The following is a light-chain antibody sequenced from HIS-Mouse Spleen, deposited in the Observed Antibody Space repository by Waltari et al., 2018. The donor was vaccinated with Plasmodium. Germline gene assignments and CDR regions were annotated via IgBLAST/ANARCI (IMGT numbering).Light chain of an antibody. Sequence: DIQMTQYPSTLSASVGDRVTITCRASQSISSRLAWYQQKPGKAPKLLIYKASSLESGVPSRFSGSGSGTEFTLTISSLQPDDFATYYCQQYNSYSWTFGQGTKVEIK. CDR1: QSISSR. V-gene: IGKV1-5*03. CDR3: QQYNSYSWT. CDR2: KAS. J-gene: IGKJ1*01.